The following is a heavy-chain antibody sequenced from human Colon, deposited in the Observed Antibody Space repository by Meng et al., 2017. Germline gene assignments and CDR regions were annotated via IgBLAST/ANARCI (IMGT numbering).Heavy chain of an antibody. V-gene: IGHV3-7*01. CDR3: ASAETVRGAAVGY. Sequence: GESLKISCSASGFTFSSLWMSWVRQAPGKGLEWVANINQDGTKTYYVDSVKGRFTISRDNAKNSLYLQWKSLRAEDTAVYYCASAETVRGAAVGYWGQGTLVTVSS. CDR1: GFTFSSLW. J-gene: IGHJ4*02. CDR2: INQDGTKT. D-gene: IGHD3-10*01.